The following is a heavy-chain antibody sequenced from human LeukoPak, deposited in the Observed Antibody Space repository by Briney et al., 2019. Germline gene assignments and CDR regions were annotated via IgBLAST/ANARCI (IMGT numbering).Heavy chain of an antibody. CDR2: ISYDGSNK. J-gene: IGHJ4*02. V-gene: IGHV3-30-3*01. CDR1: GFTFSSYA. CDR3: ARGAYGSGSYYPEH. D-gene: IGHD3-10*01. Sequence: GGSLRLSCAASGFTFSSYAMHWVRQAPGKGLEWVAVISYDGSNKYYADSVKGRFTISRDNSKNTLYLQMNSLRAEDTAVYYCARGAYGSGSYYPEHWGQGTLVTVSS.